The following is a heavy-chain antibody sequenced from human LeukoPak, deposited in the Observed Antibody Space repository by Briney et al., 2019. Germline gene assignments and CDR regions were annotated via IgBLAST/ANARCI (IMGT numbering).Heavy chain of an antibody. J-gene: IGHJ3*02. CDR3: ARESSHSSVVTGAFDI. D-gene: IGHD6-19*01. CDR2: IYHSGST. V-gene: IGHV4-30-2*01. Sequence: SETLSLTCTVSGGSISSGGYYWSWIRQPPGKGLEWIGYIYHSGSTYYNPSLKSRVTISVDRSKNQFSLKLSSVTAADTAVYYCARESSHSSVVTGAFDIWGQGTMVTVSS. CDR1: GGSISSGGYY.